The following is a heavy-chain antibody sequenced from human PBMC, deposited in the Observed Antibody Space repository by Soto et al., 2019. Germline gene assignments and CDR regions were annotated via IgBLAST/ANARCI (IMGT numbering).Heavy chain of an antibody. CDR3: AREGSRASYYYGSGRRNYFDY. CDR2: INHSGST. J-gene: IGHJ4*02. Sequence: SETLSLTCAVYGGSFSGYYWSWIRQPPGKGLEWIGEINHSGSTNYNPSLKSRVTISVDTSKNQFSLKLSSVTAADTAVYYCAREGSRASYYYGSGRRNYFDYWGQGTLVTVSS. CDR1: GGSFSGYY. V-gene: IGHV4-34*01. D-gene: IGHD3-10*01.